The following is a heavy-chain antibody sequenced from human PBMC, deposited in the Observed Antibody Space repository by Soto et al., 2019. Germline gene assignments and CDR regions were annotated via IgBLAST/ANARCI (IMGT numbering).Heavy chain of an antibody. J-gene: IGHJ4*02. D-gene: IGHD3-22*01. CDR1: GGSISSYY. Sequence: LSLTCTVSGGSISSYYLSWIRQPPGKGLEWIGYIYYSGSTNYNPSLKSRVTISVDTSKNQFSLKLSSVTAADTAVYYCARRYDYYDSSGYYYYFDYWGQGNLVTVSS. CDR3: ARRYDYYDSSGYYYYFDY. V-gene: IGHV4-59*01. CDR2: IYYSGST.